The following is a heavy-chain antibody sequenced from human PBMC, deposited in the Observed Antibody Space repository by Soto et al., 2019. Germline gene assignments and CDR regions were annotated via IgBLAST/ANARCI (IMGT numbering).Heavy chain of an antibody. D-gene: IGHD6-6*01. V-gene: IGHV1-69*02. CDR2: IIPILGIA. Sequence: ASVKVSCKASGGTFSSYTISWVRQAPGQGLEWMGRIIPILGIANYAQKFQGRVTITADKSTSTAYMELSSLRSEDTAVYYCARADGRGSLSYAFDIWGQGTMVTVSS. CDR3: ARADGRGSLSYAFDI. CDR1: GGTFSSYT. J-gene: IGHJ3*02.